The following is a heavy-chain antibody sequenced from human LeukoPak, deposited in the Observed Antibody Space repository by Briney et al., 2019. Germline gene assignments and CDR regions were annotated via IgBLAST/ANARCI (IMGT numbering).Heavy chain of an antibody. D-gene: IGHD2-21*02. Sequence: PSETLSLTCTVSGGSISSYYWSWIGQPAGKGLEWIGRIYTSGSTNYNPSLKSRVTISVDTSKNQFSLTLSSVTAADTAVYYCARDISVVVTAPSLDAFDIWGQGTMVTVSS. CDR1: GGSISSYY. J-gene: IGHJ3*02. CDR2: IYTSGST. CDR3: ARDISVVVTAPSLDAFDI. V-gene: IGHV4-4*07.